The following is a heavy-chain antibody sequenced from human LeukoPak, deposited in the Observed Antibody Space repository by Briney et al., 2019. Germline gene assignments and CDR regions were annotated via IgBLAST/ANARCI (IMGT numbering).Heavy chain of an antibody. J-gene: IGHJ3*02. V-gene: IGHV1-46*01. Sequence: ASVKVSCKASGYTFADYGLSWVRQAPGQGLEWMGIINPSGGSTSYAQKFQGRVTMTRDTSTSTVYMELSSLRSEDTAVYYCARVGHALTFIAAVDSDAFDIWGQGTMVTVSS. CDR2: INPSGGST. CDR3: ARVGHALTFIAAVDSDAFDI. CDR1: GYTFADYG. D-gene: IGHD6-13*01.